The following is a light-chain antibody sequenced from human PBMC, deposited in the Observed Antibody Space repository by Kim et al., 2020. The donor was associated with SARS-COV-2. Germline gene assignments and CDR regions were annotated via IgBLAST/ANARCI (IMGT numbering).Light chain of an antibody. V-gene: IGKV1-5*01. CDR2: ESS. CDR3: QQYNRFPLT. J-gene: IGKJ4*01. CDR1: QSISSW. Sequence: ASVGDRFTITCRASQSISSWLAWYQQKPGKAPKLLIYESSSLESGVPSTFSGSGSGTEFTLTISSLQPDDFATYYCQQYNRFPLTFGGGTKVDIK.